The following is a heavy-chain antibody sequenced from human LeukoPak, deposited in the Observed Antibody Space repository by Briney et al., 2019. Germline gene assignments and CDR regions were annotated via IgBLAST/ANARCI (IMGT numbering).Heavy chain of an antibody. CDR3: AKVENYYDSSGYFGSPIYYYYMDV. J-gene: IGHJ6*03. D-gene: IGHD3-22*01. CDR1: GFTFSSYS. V-gene: IGHV3-23*01. CDR2: ISGSGGST. Sequence: GGSLRLSCAASGFTFSSYSMNWVRQAPGKGLEWVSAISGSGGSTYYADSVKGRFTISRDNFKKSQFLQMNSLRAEDTAVYYCAKVENYYDSSGYFGSPIYYYYMDVWGKGTTVTVSS.